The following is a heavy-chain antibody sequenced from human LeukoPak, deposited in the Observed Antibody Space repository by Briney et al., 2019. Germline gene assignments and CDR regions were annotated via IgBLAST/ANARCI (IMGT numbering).Heavy chain of an antibody. CDR1: GFTFSNYG. J-gene: IGHJ3*02. CDR2: ISYDGSNK. Sequence: GRSLRLSCAASGFTFSNYGMQWVRQAPGKGLEWVAVISYDGSNKYYADSVKGRFTISRDNSKNTLYLQMNSLRAEDTAVYYCAKTDSRHAFDIWGQGTMVTVSS. V-gene: IGHV3-30*18. CDR3: AKTDSRHAFDI. D-gene: IGHD3-22*01.